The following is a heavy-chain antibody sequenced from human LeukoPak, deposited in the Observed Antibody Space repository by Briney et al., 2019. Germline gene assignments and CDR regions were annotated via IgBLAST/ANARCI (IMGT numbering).Heavy chain of an antibody. CDR1: GFTFDDYA. CDR2: ISYDGSNK. D-gene: IGHD5-24*01. CDR3: ARDGGDGYNQMNWLDP. Sequence: GGSLRLSCATSGFTFDDYAMHWVRQAPGKGLEWVAVISYDGSNKYYADSVKGRFTISRDNSKNTLYLQMNSLRAEDTAVYYCARDGGDGYNQMNWLDPWGQGTLVTVSS. J-gene: IGHJ5*02. V-gene: IGHV3-30-3*01.